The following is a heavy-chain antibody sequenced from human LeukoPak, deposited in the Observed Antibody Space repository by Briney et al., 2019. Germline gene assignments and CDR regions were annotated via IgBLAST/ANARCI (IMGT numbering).Heavy chain of an antibody. J-gene: IGHJ6*03. CDR2: ISAYNGNT. V-gene: IGHV1-18*01. CDR1: GYTFTSYD. CDR3: ARHYYDSSGRDYYYYYYMDV. D-gene: IGHD3-22*01. Sequence: GASVKVSCKASGYTFTSYDINWVRQAPGQGLEWMGWISAYNGNTNYAQKLQGRVTMTTDTSTSTAYMELRSLRSDDTAVYYCARHYYDSSGRDYYYYYYMDVWGKGTTVTISS.